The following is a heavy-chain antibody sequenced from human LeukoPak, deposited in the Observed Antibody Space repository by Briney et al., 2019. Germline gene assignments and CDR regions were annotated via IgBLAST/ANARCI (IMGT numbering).Heavy chain of an antibody. Sequence: SETLSLTCTVSGGSISNYYWSWIRQPAGKGLEWIGRIYTSGTTHYNPSLKSRVTMSVDTSKNQFSLNLSSVTAADTAVYCCARFSSIAAAFDYWGQGTLVTVSS. J-gene: IGHJ4*02. CDR3: ARFSSIAAAFDY. D-gene: IGHD6-13*01. CDR1: GGSISNYY. V-gene: IGHV4-4*07. CDR2: IYTSGTT.